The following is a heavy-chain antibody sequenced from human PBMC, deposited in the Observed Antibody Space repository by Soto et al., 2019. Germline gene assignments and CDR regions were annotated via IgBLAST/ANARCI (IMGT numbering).Heavy chain of an antibody. CDR2: INPSGGST. Sequence: GASVKVSCKASGYTFTSYYMHWVRQAPGQGLEWMGIINPSGGSTSYAQKFQGRVTMTRDTSTSTVYMELSSLRSEDTAVYYCARDVPDYGDYVGNDALDIWGQGTMVTVSS. D-gene: IGHD4-17*01. CDR3: ARDVPDYGDYVGNDALDI. V-gene: IGHV1-46*01. CDR1: GYTFTSYY. J-gene: IGHJ3*02.